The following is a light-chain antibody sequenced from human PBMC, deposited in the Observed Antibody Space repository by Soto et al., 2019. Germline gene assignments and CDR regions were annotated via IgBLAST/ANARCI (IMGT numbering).Light chain of an antibody. CDR2: DAS. CDR1: QSVNSN. Sequence: EIVMTQSPATLSVSPGERATLSCRASQSVNSNLAWYQQKPGQAPRLLICDASNRATGIPVRFSGSGSGTDYTLTVSSLEPEDFAVYYCQQRSNLPWTFGQGTKVDIK. V-gene: IGKV3-11*01. J-gene: IGKJ1*01. CDR3: QQRSNLPWT.